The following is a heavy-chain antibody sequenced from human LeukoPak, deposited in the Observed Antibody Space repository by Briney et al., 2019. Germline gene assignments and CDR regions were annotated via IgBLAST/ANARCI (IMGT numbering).Heavy chain of an antibody. Sequence: SETLSLTFSVSGGSISNYYWSWIRQPPGKGLEWIGYLYYSGSTGYNPSLKSRVTISLDTSTNQFSLELSSVTAADTAVYYCARLLTFDSSSYWDWGQGTLVTVSS. CDR2: LYYSGST. D-gene: IGHD3-22*01. J-gene: IGHJ4*02. CDR3: ARLLTFDSSSYWD. V-gene: IGHV4-59*01. CDR1: GGSISNYY.